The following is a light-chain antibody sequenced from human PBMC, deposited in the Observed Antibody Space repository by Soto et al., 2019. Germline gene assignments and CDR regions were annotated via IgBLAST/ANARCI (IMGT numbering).Light chain of an antibody. J-gene: IGKJ1*01. V-gene: IGKV3-20*01. CDR1: QSVSSY. Sequence: EIVLTQSPGTLSLSPGERATLSCRASQSVSSYLAWYQQKPGQAPRLLIYGASSRATGIPDRFSASGYGTDFTLTISRLEPEDFAVYYCQQYGSSSRTFGQGTKVEIK. CDR3: QQYGSSSRT. CDR2: GAS.